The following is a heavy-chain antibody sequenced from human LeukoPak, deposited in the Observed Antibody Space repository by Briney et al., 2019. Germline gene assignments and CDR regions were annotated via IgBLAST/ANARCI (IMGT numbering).Heavy chain of an antibody. CDR3: ARDLSIAAAGDYYYYGMDV. CDR1: GGSISTYY. Sequence: SETLSLTRTVSGGSISTYYWSWIRQPPRKGLEWIGYIYYSGSTNYNPSLKSRVTISVDTSKNQFSLKLSSVTAADTAMYYCARDLSIAAAGDYYYYGMDVWGQGTTVTVSS. D-gene: IGHD6-13*01. V-gene: IGHV4-59*01. J-gene: IGHJ6*02. CDR2: IYYSGST.